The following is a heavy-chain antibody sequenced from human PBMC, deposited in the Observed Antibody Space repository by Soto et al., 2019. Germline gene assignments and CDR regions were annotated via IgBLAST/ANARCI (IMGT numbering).Heavy chain of an antibody. J-gene: IGHJ4*01. CDR3: AGRPEIHPR. CDR1: GGSTSSSGW. V-gene: IGHV4-4*02. CDR2: IHRDGVT. D-gene: IGHD1-26*01. Sequence: QVHLQESGPGLVKPSETLSLTCAISGGSTSSSGWWPWVRQPPGEGLEWIGEIHRDGVTNYNSSLNSRLTISLDQSRNQFSLSLTSVTAADAAVYFCAGRPEIHPRWGHGILVPVSS.